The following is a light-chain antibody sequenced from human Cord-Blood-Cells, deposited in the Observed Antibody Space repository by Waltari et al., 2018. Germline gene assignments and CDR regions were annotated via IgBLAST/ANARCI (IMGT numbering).Light chain of an antibody. J-gene: IGKJ4*01. CDR1: QSVSSN. Sequence: EIVMTKYPATLSVYPGERATISCRASQSVSSNLAWYQQKPGQAPRLLIYGSSTRATGIPARFSGSWSGTEFTLTISSLQSEDFAVYYCQQYNNWPPRNTFGGGTKVEIK. CDR2: GSS. CDR3: QQYNNWPPRNT. V-gene: IGKV3-15*01.